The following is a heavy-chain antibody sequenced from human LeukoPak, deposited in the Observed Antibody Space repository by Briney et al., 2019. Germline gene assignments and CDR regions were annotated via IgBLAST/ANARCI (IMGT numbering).Heavy chain of an antibody. CDR2: ISYDGSNK. V-gene: IGHV3-30*18. D-gene: IGHD2-15*01. CDR3: AKDFGGYCSGGSCYDGFDY. CDR1: GFTFSSYG. Sequence: GRSLRLSCAASGFTFSSYGMHWVRQAPGKGLEWVAVISYDGSNKYYADSVKGRFTISRDNSKNTLYLQMNSLRAEDTAVYYCAKDFGGYCSGGSCYDGFDYWAQGPLVTVSS. J-gene: IGHJ4*02.